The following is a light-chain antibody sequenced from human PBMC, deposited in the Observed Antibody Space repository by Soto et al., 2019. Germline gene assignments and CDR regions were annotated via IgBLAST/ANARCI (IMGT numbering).Light chain of an antibody. Sequence: QSALTQPRSVCGSPGQSVTISCTGTSSDVGGYNYVSWYQQHPGKAPKLMIYDVSKRPSGVPDRFSGSKSGNTASLTISGLQAEDEADYYCCSYAGSYTEVFGGGTKLTVL. CDR1: SSDVGGYNY. CDR2: DVS. V-gene: IGLV2-11*01. J-gene: IGLJ3*02. CDR3: CSYAGSYTEV.